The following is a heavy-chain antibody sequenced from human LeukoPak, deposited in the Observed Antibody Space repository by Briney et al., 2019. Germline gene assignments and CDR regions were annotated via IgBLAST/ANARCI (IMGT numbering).Heavy chain of an antibody. CDR1: GFXFSDYY. J-gene: IGHJ4*02. D-gene: IGHD3-22*01. CDR2: ISSSSSYT. CDR3: ARDHRLNYYDSSAYYYVY. Sequence: GGSLRLSCAASGFXFSDYYISWIRQAPGKGLEWVSYISSSSSYTNYADSVKGRFTISRDNAKNSLYLQMNSLRAEDTAVYYCARDHRLNYYDSSAYYYVYWGQGTLVTVSS. V-gene: IGHV3-11*05.